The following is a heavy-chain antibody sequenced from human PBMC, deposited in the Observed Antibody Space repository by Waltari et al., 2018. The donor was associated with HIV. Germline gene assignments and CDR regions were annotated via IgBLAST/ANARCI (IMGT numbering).Heavy chain of an antibody. D-gene: IGHD3-22*01. V-gene: IGHV3-21*01. CDR2: ISSSSIYI. CDR1: GFTFSSYS. J-gene: IGHJ6*02. Sequence: EVQLVESGGGLVKPGGSLRLYCAASGFTFSSYSLNWVRQAPGKGLEWVSSISSSSIYISYADSVKGRFTISRDNAKNSLYLQMNSLRAEDTAVYYCARQDSSGGNYYYGMDVWGQGTTVTVSS. CDR3: ARQDSSGGNYYYGMDV.